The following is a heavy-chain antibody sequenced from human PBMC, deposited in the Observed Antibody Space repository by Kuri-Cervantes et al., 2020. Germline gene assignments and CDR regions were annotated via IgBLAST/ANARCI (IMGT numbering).Heavy chain of an antibody. J-gene: IGHJ5*02. CDR2: IIPIFGTA. CDR1: GGTFSSYA. V-gene: IGHV1-69*13. D-gene: IGHD2-21*02. CDR3: ARGGGGDCYSGSWFDP. Sequence: SVKVSCKASGGTFSSYAISWVRQAPGQGLEWMGGIIPIFGTANYAQKFQGRVTITADESTSTAYMELSSLRSEDTAVYYCARGGGGDCYSGSWFDPWGQGTLVTVSS.